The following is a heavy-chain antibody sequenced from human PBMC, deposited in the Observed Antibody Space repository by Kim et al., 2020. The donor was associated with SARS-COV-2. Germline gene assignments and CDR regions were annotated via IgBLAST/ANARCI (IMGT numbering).Heavy chain of an antibody. J-gene: IGHJ6*02. V-gene: IGHV3-48*03. CDR3: ARGFEYSYYYYGMDV. D-gene: IGHD1-1*01. Sequence: DSVKGRFTISRDNAKNSLYLQMNSLRAEDTAVYYCARGFEYSYYYYGMDVWGQGTTVTVSS.